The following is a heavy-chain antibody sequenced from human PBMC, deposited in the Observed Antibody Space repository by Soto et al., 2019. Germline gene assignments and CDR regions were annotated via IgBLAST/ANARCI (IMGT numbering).Heavy chain of an antibody. CDR3: AREGDGYNYFDY. CDR1: GGSISSGGYY. D-gene: IGHD6-13*01. Sequence: SETLSLTCTVSGGSISSGGYYWSWIRQHPGKGLEWIGYIYYSGSTYYNPSLKSRVTISVDTSKNQFSLKLSSVTAADTAVYYCAREGDGYNYFDYWGQGTLVTVSS. V-gene: IGHV4-31*03. J-gene: IGHJ4*02. CDR2: IYYSGST.